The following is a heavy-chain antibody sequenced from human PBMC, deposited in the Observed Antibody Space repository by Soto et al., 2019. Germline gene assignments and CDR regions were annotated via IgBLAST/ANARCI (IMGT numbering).Heavy chain of an antibody. V-gene: IGHV4-39*07. Sequence: SETLSLTCTVSGGSISSSSYYWVLVRQPPGKGLEWIGSIYYSGSTYYNPSLKSRVTISVDTSKNQFSLKVSSVTAADTAVYYCARELPGGSRSPQFDYWGQGILVTVSS. J-gene: IGHJ4*02. CDR3: ARELPGGSRSPQFDY. CDR1: GGSISSSSYY. CDR2: IYYSGST. D-gene: IGHD1-26*01.